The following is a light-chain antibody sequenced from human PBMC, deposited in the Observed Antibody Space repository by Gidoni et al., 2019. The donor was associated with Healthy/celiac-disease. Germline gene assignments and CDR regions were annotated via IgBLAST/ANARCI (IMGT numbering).Light chain of an antibody. J-gene: IGKJ2*01. CDR3: QQYNNWPLYT. Sequence: EIVMTQSPATLSVSPGERATLSCRASPSVSSNLAWYQQKPGQAPRLLIYGASPRATGIPARFSGSGSGTEFTLTISSLQSEDFAVYYCQQYNNWPLYTFGQGTKLEIK. V-gene: IGKV3-15*01. CDR2: GAS. CDR1: PSVSSN.